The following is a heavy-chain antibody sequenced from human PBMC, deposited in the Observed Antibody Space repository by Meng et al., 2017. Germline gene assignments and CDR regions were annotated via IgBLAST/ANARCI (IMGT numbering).Heavy chain of an antibody. J-gene: IGHJ2*01. CDR2: INHSGST. D-gene: IGHD1-1*01. CDR1: GGSFSGYY. V-gene: IGHV4-34*01. CDR3: ARGRSGTWPWYFDL. Sequence: QVPLQQWGAGLLKPAETLSLTCAVYGGSFSGYYWSWIRQPPGKGLEWIGEINHSGSTNYNPSLKSRVTISVDTSKNQFSLKLSPVTAADTAVYYCARGRSGTWPWYFDLWGRGTLVTVSS.